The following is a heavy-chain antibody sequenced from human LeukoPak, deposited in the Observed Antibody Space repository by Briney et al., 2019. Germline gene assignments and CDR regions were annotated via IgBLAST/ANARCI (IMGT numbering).Heavy chain of an antibody. J-gene: IGHJ6*03. CDR2: INDSGRI. D-gene: IGHD1-7*01. CDR1: GGSFSNYY. Sequence: SDTLSLTCAVYGGSFSNYYWSWLPQTPGKGMEWIVDINDSGRINYNPSLMSRVTVSVDTSKNQFSLRLTSVTATDTAVYYCARRWNYGRNYYIDVWGKGATVSVSS. V-gene: IGHV4-34*01. CDR3: ARRWNYGRNYYIDV.